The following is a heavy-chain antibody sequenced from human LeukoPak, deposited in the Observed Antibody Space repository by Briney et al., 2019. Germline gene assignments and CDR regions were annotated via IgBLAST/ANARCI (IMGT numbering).Heavy chain of an antibody. CDR3: AKDGGSYTGYFDY. J-gene: IGHJ4*02. D-gene: IGHD1-26*01. Sequence: PGGSLRLSCAASGFSFRNYVMAWVRQAPGEGLEWVSSITTINDIYYSDSVKGRFTISRDNSKSTLYLQMDSLRAEDTAVYYCAKDGGSYTGYFDYWGPGTLVTVSS. CDR1: GFSFRNYV. V-gene: IGHV3-23*05. CDR2: ITTINDI.